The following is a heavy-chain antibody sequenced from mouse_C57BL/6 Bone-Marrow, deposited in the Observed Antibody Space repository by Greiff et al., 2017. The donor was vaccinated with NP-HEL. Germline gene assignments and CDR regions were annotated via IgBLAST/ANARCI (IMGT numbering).Heavy chain of an antibody. CDR1: GFTFNTYA. D-gene: IGHD1-1*01. J-gene: IGHJ4*01. CDR3: VSPLITTVVAPYAMDY. CDR2: IRSKSSNYAT. V-gene: IGHV10-3*01. Sequence: EVQGVESGGGLVQPKGSLKLSCAASGFTFNTYAMHWVRQAPGKGLEWVARIRSKSSNYATYYADSVKDRFTISRDDSQSMLYLQMNNLKTEDTAMYYCVSPLITTVVAPYAMDYWGQGTSVTVSS.